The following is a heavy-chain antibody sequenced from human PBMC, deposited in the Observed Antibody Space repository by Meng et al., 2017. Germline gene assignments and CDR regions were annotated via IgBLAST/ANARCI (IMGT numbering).Heavy chain of an antibody. V-gene: IGHV4-34*01. CDR2: SNHSGST. CDR1: GGSFSGYY. J-gene: IGHJ4*02. CDR3: ARDRRRYYYDSSGYYGRYYFDY. Sequence: SETLSLTCAVYGGSFSGYYWSWIRQPPGKGLEWIGESNHSGSTNYNPSLKSRVTISVDTSKNQFSLKLSSVTAADTAVYYCARDRRRYYYDSSGYYGRYYFDYWGQGTLVTVSS. D-gene: IGHD3-22*01.